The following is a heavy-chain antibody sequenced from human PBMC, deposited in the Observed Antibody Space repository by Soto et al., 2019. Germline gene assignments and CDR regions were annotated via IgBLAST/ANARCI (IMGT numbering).Heavy chain of an antibody. J-gene: IGHJ4*02. V-gene: IGHV4-31*03. CDR2: IYFSGST. CDR1: GGSISRSGYY. CDR3: AGIVATNFDY. D-gene: IGHD5-12*01. Sequence: QVQLQESGPGLVKPSQTLSLTCTVSGGSISRSGYYWSWIRQHPGKGLEWIGYIYFSGSTYYNPYLKSRVTIPVDTSKNQFSLNLNSVTAADTAVYYCAGIVATNFDYWGQGTLVTVSS.